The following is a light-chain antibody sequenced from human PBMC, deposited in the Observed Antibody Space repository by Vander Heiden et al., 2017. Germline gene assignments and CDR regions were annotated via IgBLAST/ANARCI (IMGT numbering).Light chain of an antibody. J-gene: IGKJ4*01. Sequence: DLQITQSPSSLSASVGDRVTITCRASQCNCSYIIWYQQTAGIAPKLLIYAASSLQSVVPSRFSGTGSGTVCALAISSIQPEDFATNYCRQRYSTPRARTFGRGTKVEIK. CDR1: QCNCSY. CDR3: RQRYSTPRART. CDR2: AAS. V-gene: IGKV1-39*01.